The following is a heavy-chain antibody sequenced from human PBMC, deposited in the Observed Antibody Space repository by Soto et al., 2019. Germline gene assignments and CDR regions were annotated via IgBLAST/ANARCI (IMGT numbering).Heavy chain of an antibody. D-gene: IGHD5-18*01. V-gene: IGHV3-33*01. CDR3: ARDGTAMARGYYYYEMDV. CDR1: GFTFSSYG. Sequence: LRLSCAASGFTFSSYGMHWVRQAPGKGLEWVALIWYDGTKQYYADSVKGRFTTSRDNSKNTLYVQMNSLRAEDTAVYYCARDGTAMARGYYYYEMDVWGQGTTVTVSS. J-gene: IGHJ6*02. CDR2: IWYDGTKQ.